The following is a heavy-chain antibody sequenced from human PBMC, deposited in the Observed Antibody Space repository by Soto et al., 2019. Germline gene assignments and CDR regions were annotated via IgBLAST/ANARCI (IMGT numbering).Heavy chain of an antibody. Sequence: GESLKISCKGSGYRFTSHWISWLRQMPGKGLEWMGRTDPSDSFTQYNPSFQGHVTISGDKSLSTAYLQWSSLKASETAIYYCARGEGITTFGVYGFDVWGQGASVTVSS. D-gene: IGHD3-3*01. V-gene: IGHV5-10-1*01. CDR1: GYRFTSHW. CDR2: TDPSDSFT. J-gene: IGHJ6*02. CDR3: ARGEGITTFGVYGFDV.